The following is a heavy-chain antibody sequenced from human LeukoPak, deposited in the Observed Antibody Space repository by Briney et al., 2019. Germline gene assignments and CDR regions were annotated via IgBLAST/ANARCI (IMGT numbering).Heavy chain of an antibody. Sequence: GGSLRLSCAASGFTFSSYGMSWVRQAPGKGLEWVSAISGSGGSTYYADSVKGRFTISRDNSKNTLYLQMNSLRAEDTAVYYCAKDLRRSYYDILTGYYKSSGGGSAFDIWGQGTMVTVSS. D-gene: IGHD3-9*01. V-gene: IGHV3-23*01. J-gene: IGHJ3*02. CDR3: AKDLRRSYYDILTGYYKSSGGGSAFDI. CDR1: GFTFSSYG. CDR2: ISGSGGST.